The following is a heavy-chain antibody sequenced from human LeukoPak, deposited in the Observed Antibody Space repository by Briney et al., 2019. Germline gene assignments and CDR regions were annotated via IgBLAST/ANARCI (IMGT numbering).Heavy chain of an antibody. Sequence: SETLSLTCTVSGDSISTYSWIWIRQPPGKGLECIGYISYSGSTNCNPSLQSRVTMSVATSKNQFSLKLNSVTAADTAVYYCAKAMSSAWNFDLWGRGTLVTVSS. CDR1: GDSISTYS. D-gene: IGHD3-10*01. J-gene: IGHJ2*01. V-gene: IGHV4-59*01. CDR3: AKAMSSAWNFDL. CDR2: ISYSGST.